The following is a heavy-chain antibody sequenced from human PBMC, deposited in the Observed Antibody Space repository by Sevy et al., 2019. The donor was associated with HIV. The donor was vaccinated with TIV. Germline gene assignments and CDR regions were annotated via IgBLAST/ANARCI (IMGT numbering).Heavy chain of an antibody. J-gene: IGHJ4*02. CDR3: ASPLPFYYGSGSEEFDY. D-gene: IGHD3-10*01. V-gene: IGHV3-33*01. CDR2: IWFDGSNT. CDR1: GFTFSSYG. Sequence: GGSLRLSCAASGFTFSSYGMHWVRQGPGKGLEWVAVIWFDGSNTYYADSVKGRFTISRDNAKNSLYLQMNSLRAEDTAVYYCASPLPFYYGSGSEEFDYWGRGTLVTVSS.